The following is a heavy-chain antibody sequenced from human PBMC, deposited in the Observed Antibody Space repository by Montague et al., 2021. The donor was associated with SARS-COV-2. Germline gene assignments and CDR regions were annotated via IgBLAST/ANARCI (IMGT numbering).Heavy chain of an antibody. D-gene: IGHD6-19*01. V-gene: IGHV4-39*01. CDR1: GGSISSSSYY. Sequence: SETLSLTCTVSGGSISSSSYYWGWTRQPPGKGLEWIGSIYYSGSTYYNPSLKSRVTISGDTSKNQFSLKMSYVTAADTAVYYCASRSSGWLYYFDYWGQGTLVTVSS. CDR3: ASRSSGWLYYFDY. CDR2: IYYSGST. J-gene: IGHJ4*02.